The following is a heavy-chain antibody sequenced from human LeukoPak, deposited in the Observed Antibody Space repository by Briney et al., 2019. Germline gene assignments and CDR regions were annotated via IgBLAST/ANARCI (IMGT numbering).Heavy chain of an antibody. CDR1: GGSVCSGSYY. CDR3: ARVLSDADAFDI. J-gene: IGHJ3*02. V-gene: IGHV4-61*01. Sequence: SETLSLTCTVSGGSVCSGSYYWSWIRQPPGKGLEWIGYIYYSGSTNYNPSLKSRVTISVDTSKNQFSLKLSSVTAADTAVYYCARVLSDADAFDIWGQGTMVTVSS. CDR2: IYYSGST.